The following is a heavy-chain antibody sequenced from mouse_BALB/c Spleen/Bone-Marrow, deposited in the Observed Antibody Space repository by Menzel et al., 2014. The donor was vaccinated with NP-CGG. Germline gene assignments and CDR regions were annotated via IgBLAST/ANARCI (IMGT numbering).Heavy chain of an antibody. CDR3: ARRGGNYVHFDV. J-gene: IGHJ1*01. D-gene: IGHD2-1*01. CDR1: GYTFTSYW. Sequence: QGQLQHPGAELVRPGASVKLSCKASGYTFTSYWMNWVKQRPEQGLEWIGRIDPYDSETHYNQKFKDKAILTVDKSSSTAYMQLSSLTSEDSAVYYWARRGGNYVHFDVWGAGTTVTVSS. CDR2: IDPYDSET. V-gene: IGHV1-52*01.